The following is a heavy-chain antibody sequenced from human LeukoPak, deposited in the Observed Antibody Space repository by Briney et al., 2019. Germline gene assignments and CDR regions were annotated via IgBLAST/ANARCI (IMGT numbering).Heavy chain of an antibody. CDR3: ARVGGSCY. CDR2: IYHSESP. V-gene: IGHV4-59*12. J-gene: IGHJ4*02. D-gene: IGHD2-15*01. Sequence: SETLSLTCTVSGGSISSSYWNWVRQSPGKGLEWIGYIYHSESPNYNPSLKSRITISMDTSKNQFSLQLSSVTAADTAVYYCARVGGSCYWGQGTLVTVSS. CDR1: GGSISSSY.